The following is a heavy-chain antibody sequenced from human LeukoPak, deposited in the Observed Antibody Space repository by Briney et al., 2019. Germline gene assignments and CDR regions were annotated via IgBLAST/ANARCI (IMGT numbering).Heavy chain of an antibody. V-gene: IGHV3-21*01. Sequence: GGSLRLSCGASGFTFSSYSMNWVRQAPGKGLVWVSSISSSSSYIYYVDSVKGRFTISRDNAKNSLYPQMNSLRGEDTAVYYCARVMGVQTLNDAFDIWGQGTMVTASS. CDR1: GFTFSSYS. D-gene: IGHD1-26*01. CDR3: ARVMGVQTLNDAFDI. CDR2: ISSSSSYI. J-gene: IGHJ3*02.